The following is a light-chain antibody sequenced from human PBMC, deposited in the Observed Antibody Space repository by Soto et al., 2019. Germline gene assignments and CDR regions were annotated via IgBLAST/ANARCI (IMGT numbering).Light chain of an antibody. CDR3: HQAGSSPYT. V-gene: IGKV3-20*01. J-gene: IGKJ2*01. Sequence: ENVLTQSPGTLSLSPGERATLSCRASQSVTSNYLAWYQQKPGQAPRLLIYGASSRATGIPDRFSGSGSGTDFTLTISRLEPEDFAVYYCHQAGSSPYTLGQGAKL. CDR2: GAS. CDR1: QSVTSNY.